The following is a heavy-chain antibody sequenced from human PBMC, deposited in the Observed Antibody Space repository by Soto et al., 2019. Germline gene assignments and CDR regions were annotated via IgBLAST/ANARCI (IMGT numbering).Heavy chain of an antibody. J-gene: IGHJ6*02. V-gene: IGHV3-53*01. CDR2: IYSGGST. CDR3: ARAFVVAATYYYGMDV. D-gene: IGHD2-15*01. CDR1: GFTFSSYS. Sequence: GGSLRLSCAASGFTFSSYSMNWVRQAPGKGLEWVSVIYSGGSTYYADSVKGRFTISRDNSKNTLYLQMNSLRAEDTAVYYCARAFVVAATYYYGMDVWGQGTTVTVSS.